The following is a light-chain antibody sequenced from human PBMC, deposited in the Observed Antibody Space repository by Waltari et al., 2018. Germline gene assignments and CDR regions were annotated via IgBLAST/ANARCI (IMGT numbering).Light chain of an antibody. CDR1: SSDVGGYDY. Sequence: QSALTQPPSASGSPGQSVTISCTGTSSDVGGYDYVSWYQQHPGKAPKLMIYEVSQRPSGCPAVFSGSKSGNRASLTVAGLQAEDEADDYCSSYAGGNNAKVVFGGGTKLTVL. CDR3: SSYAGGNNAKVV. V-gene: IGLV2-8*01. J-gene: IGLJ2*01. CDR2: EVS.